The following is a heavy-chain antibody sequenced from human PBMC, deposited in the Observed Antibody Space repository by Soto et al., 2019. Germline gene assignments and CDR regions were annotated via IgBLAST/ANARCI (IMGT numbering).Heavy chain of an antibody. CDR1: GGSFSGYY. CDR2: INHSGST. Sequence: SETLSLTCAVYGGSFSGYYWSWIRQPPGKGLEWIGEINHSGSTNYNPSLKSRVTISVDTSKNQFSLKLSSVTAADTAVYYCARGGYYDSSGYPTPYYFDYWGQGTQVTVYS. J-gene: IGHJ4*02. D-gene: IGHD3-22*01. CDR3: ARGGYYDSSGYPTPYYFDY. V-gene: IGHV4-34*01.